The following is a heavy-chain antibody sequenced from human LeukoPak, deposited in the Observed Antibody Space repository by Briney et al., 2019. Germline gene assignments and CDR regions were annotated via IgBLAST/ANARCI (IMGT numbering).Heavy chain of an antibody. V-gene: IGHV4-39*01. Sequence: SETLSLTCTVSGGSISTSTYYWGWIRQPPGKGLEWIGSIYYSGNTYYNPSLKSRVTISVDTSKNQFSLKVSSVTAADTAVYYCVSDHQLVSYFDYWGQGTLVTVSS. D-gene: IGHD6-6*01. CDR3: VSDHQLVSYFDY. CDR1: GGSISTSTYY. CDR2: IYYSGNT. J-gene: IGHJ4*02.